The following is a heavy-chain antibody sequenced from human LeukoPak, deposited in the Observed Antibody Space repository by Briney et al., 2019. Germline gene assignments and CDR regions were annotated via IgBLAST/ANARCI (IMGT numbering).Heavy chain of an antibody. CDR1: GFTFSHYG. Sequence: PGGSLRLSCAASGFTFSHYGMHWVRQTPGPGLEWVAVIWSDGSDKYYAKSVKGRVTISRDNSKNTLFLQMNSLRAEDTAVYYCAKDAQRGFDYSNSLQNWGQGIRVTVSS. J-gene: IGHJ1*01. V-gene: IGHV3-33*06. CDR2: IWSDGSDK. CDR3: AKDAQRGFDYSNSLQN. D-gene: IGHD4-11*01.